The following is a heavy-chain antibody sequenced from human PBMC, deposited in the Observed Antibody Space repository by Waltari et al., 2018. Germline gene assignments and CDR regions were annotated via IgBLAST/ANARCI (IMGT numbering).Heavy chain of an antibody. V-gene: IGHV3-53*01. CDR1: GFTVRNY. CDR2: IYTGGST. D-gene: IGHD6-19*01. Sequence: EVQLVESGGGLIQPGGSLRLSCAASGFTVRNYMSWVRPAPGKGLEWVSVIYTGGSTDYADSVKGRFTISRDNSKNTLYLQMNSLRAEDTAVYYCATSMAVAGKGRGWFDSWGQGTLVTVSS. CDR3: ATSMAVAGKGRGWFDS. J-gene: IGHJ5*01.